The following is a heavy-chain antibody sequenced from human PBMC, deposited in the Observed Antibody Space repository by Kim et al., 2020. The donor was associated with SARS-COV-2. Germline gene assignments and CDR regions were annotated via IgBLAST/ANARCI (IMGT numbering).Heavy chain of an antibody. CDR1: GFTFSSYG. D-gene: IGHD2-21*02. Sequence: GGSLRLSCAASGFTFSSYGMHWVRQAPGKGLEWVAVISYDGSNKYYADSVKGRFTISRDNSKNTLYLQMNSLRAEDTAVYYCAKLRGNEVAVDNVVTALSRGDSGVDWFDPWGQGTLVTVSS. CDR3: AKLRGNEVAVDNVVTALSRGDSGVDWFDP. J-gene: IGHJ5*01. CDR2: ISYDGSNK. V-gene: IGHV3-30*18.